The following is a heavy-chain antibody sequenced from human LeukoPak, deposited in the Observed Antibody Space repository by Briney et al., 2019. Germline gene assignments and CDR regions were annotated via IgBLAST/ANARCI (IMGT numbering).Heavy chain of an antibody. J-gene: IGHJ4*02. CDR1: GGSIGSYY. V-gene: IGHV4-59*01. Sequence: PSETLSLTCTVSGGSIGSYYWSWIRQPPGKGLEWIGYIYYSGSTNYNPSLKSRVTISVDTSKNQFSLKLSSGTAADTAVYYCARKLGYGDSPWHFDYWGQGTLVNVSS. CDR3: ARKLGYGDSPWHFDY. D-gene: IGHD4-17*01. CDR2: IYYSGST.